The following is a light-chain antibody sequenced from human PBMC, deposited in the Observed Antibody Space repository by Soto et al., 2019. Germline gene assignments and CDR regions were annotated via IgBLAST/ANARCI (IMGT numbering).Light chain of an antibody. CDR2: EAN. V-gene: IGLV2-23*01. CDR1: SSDVGNYNL. CDR3: CSYAGSRTYV. J-gene: IGLJ1*01. Sequence: QSALTQPASVSGSPGQSITISCTGSSSDVGNYNLVSWYQQHPGKAPKLLIYEANKRPSGVSDRFSGSKSGNTASLTISGLQAEDEADYYCCSYAGSRTYVFGTETKLTVL.